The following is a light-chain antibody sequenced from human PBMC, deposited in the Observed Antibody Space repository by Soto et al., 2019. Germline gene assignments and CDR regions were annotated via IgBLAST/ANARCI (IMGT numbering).Light chain of an antibody. CDR3: SSYTGSSTLWV. CDR2: YVT. J-gene: IGLJ3*02. Sequence: QSVLTQPASVSGSPGQSITISCTGSSSDVGGYNYVSWYQQHPGKAPKLMIFYVTNRPSGVSNRFSGSKTGNTASLTISGLQAEDEADYYCSSYTGSSTLWVFGGGTQLTVL. V-gene: IGLV2-14*03. CDR1: SSDVGGYNY.